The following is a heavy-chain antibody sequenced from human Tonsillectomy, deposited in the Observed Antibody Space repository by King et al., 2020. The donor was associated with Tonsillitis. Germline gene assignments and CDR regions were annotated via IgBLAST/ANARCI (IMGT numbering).Heavy chain of an antibody. CDR2: VYTSGST. CDR3: ARETSRGYSGHDWFYYDYMDV. J-gene: IGHJ6*03. V-gene: IGHV4-4*07. CDR1: GGSISSYY. D-gene: IGHD5-12*01. Sequence: QLQESGPGLVKPSETLSLTCTVSGGSISSYYWSWIRQPAGEGLEWIGRVYTSGSTNYNPSLKSRVTMSVDTSKNQFSLKLSSVTAADTAVYYCARETSRGYSGHDWFYYDYMDVWGKGTTVTVSS.